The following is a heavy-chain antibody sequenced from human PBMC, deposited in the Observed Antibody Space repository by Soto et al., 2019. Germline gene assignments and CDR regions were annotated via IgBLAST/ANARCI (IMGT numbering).Heavy chain of an antibody. D-gene: IGHD6-6*01. J-gene: IGHJ6*02. CDR2: IIPIFGTA. V-gene: IGHV1-69*13. CDR1: GGTFSSYA. CDR3: ARFQVGDISSSLRAYYYGMAV. Sequence: SVKVSCKASGGTFSSYAISWVRQAPGQGLEWMGGIIPIFGTANYAQKFQGRVTITADESTSTAYMELSSLRSEDTAVYYCARFQVGDISSSLRAYYYGMAVWGQGSSVPVSS.